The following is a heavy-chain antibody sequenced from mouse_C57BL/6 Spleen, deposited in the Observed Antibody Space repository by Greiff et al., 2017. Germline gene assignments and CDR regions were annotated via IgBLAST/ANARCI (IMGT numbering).Heavy chain of an antibody. Sequence: EVQGVESGGGLVKPGGSLKLSCAASGFTFSSYTMSWVRQTPEKRLEWVATISGGGGNTYYPDSVKGRFTISRDNAKNTLYLQMSSLRSEDTALYYCARHDDYYDYAMDYWGQGTSVTVSS. V-gene: IGHV5-9*01. D-gene: IGHD2-3*01. CDR2: ISGGGGNT. J-gene: IGHJ4*01. CDR3: ARHDDYYDYAMDY. CDR1: GFTFSSYT.